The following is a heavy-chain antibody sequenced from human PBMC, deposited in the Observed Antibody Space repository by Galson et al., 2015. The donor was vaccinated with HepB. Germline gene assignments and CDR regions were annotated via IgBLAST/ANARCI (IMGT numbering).Heavy chain of an antibody. CDR3: ARVDCSGAACQGFGMDV. Sequence: ALRLCCAASGVMFGDASMNWVRQAPGKGVEGVESISSSSNYIDYADSVRGRFTTSKDNAKTSLVRQMDSLRAADTAMYYCARVDCSGAACQGFGMDVWGQGTAVTVSS. CDR2: ISSSSNYI. CDR1: GVMFGDAS. J-gene: IGHJ6*02. V-gene: IGHV3-21*06. D-gene: IGHD2-15*01.